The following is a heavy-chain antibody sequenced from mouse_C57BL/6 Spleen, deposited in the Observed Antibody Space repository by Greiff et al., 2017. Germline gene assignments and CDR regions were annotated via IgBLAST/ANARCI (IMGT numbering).Heavy chain of an antibody. CDR3: TRWDITTPFDY. J-gene: IGHJ2*01. CDR1: GYTFTSYW. V-gene: IGHV1-5*01. D-gene: IGHD1-1*01. CDR2: IYPGNSGT. Sequence: EVQLQQSGTVLARPGASVKMSCKTSGYTFTSYWMHWVKQRPGQGLEWIGAIYPGNSGTSYNQKFKGKAKLTAVTSASTAYMELSSLTNEDSAVYSGTRWDITTPFDYWGQGTTLTVSS.